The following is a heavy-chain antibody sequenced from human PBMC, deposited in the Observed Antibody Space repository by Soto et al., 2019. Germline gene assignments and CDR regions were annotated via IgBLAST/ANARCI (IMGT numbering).Heavy chain of an antibody. CDR3: ARDSGYGSGSSVNHYLDC. CDR2: ISSTTNYI. D-gene: IGHD3-10*01. V-gene: IGHV3-21*06. CDR1: GFTLTRYS. J-gene: IGHJ4*01. Sequence: GGSLRLSCAASGFTLTRYSMNWVRQAPGKGLEWVSSISSTTNYIYYGDSMKGRFTISRDNAKNSLYLEMNSLRAEDTAVYYCARDSGYGSGSSVNHYLDCWGRGTLVTVSS.